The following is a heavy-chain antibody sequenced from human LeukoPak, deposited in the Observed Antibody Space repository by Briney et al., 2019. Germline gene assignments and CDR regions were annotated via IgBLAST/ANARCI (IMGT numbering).Heavy chain of an antibody. D-gene: IGHD6-19*01. V-gene: IGHV3-73*01. CDR3: TRQSSSGWYWYYYYYMDV. CDR2: LRSKASSYAT. J-gene: IGHJ6*03. Sequence: GGSLRLSCAVSAFTFSGSAMHWVRPASGKGLEWVGRLRSKASSYATAYAASVKGRFTISRDDSKNTAYLQMNSLKTVDTAVYYCTRQSSSGWYWYYYYYMDVWGKGTTVTVSS. CDR1: AFTFSGSA.